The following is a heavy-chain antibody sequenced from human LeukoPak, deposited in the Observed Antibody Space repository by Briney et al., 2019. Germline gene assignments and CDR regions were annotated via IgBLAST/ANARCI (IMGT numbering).Heavy chain of an antibody. V-gene: IGHV4-61*05. CDR2: IYYSGST. CDR1: GGSISSSSYY. J-gene: IGHJ6*02. CDR3: ARGNPVGATDYYYYYGMDV. Sequence: PSETLSLTCTVSGGSISSSSYYWGWIRQPPGKGLEWIGYIYYSGSTNYNPSLKSRVTISVDTSKNQFSLKLSSVTAADTAVYYCARGNPVGATDYYYYYGMDVWGQGTTVTVSS. D-gene: IGHD1-26*01.